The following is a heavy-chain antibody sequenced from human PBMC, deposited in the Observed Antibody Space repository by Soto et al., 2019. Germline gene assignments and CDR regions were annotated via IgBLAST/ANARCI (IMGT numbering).Heavy chain of an antibody. V-gene: IGHV3-30-3*01. Sequence: GGSLRLSCAASGFTFSSYAMHWVRQAPGKGLEWVAVISYDGSNKYYADSVKGRFTISRDNSKNTLYLQMNSLRAEDTAVYYCASPITLYDSSGYYSDYWGQGTLVTVSS. D-gene: IGHD3-22*01. CDR2: ISYDGSNK. CDR1: GFTFSSYA. J-gene: IGHJ4*02. CDR3: ASPITLYDSSGYYSDY.